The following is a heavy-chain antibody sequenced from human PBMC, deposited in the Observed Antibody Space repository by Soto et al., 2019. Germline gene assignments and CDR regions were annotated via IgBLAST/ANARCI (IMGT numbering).Heavy chain of an antibody. V-gene: IGHV4-59*01. CDR1: GGSISSYY. CDR3: ARAWEWFDP. J-gene: IGHJ5*02. CDR2: IYYSGST. Sequence: PSETLSLTCTVSGGSISSYYWSWIRQPPGKGLEWIGYIYYSGSTNYNPSLKSRVTISVDTSKNQFSLKLSSVTAADTAVYYCARAWEWFDPWGQGTLVTVS. D-gene: IGHD1-26*01.